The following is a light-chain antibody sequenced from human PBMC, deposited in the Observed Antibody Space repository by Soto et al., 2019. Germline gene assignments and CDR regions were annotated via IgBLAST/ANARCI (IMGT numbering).Light chain of an antibody. V-gene: IGLV2-14*01. CDR2: EVT. CDR1: SSDVGGYDY. Sequence: QSVLTQPASVSGSPGQSITISCTGTSSDVGGYDYVSWYQQHPGTAPRLIIFEVTNRPSGVSNRFSGSKSGNTASLTIPGLQAEDEADYYCTSYTSSSTQVFGTGTKVTVL. CDR3: TSYTSSSTQV. J-gene: IGLJ1*01.